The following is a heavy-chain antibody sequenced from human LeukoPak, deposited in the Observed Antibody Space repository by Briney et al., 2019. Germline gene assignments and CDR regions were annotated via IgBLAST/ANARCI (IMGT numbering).Heavy chain of an antibody. Sequence: GGSLRLSCAASGFTFTTHWMNWVRQAPGKGLEWVAVISYDGSNKYYADSVKGRFTISRDNSKNTLYLQMNSLRAEDTAVYYCAKAWGDIVLVPAENWFDPWGQGTLVTVSS. V-gene: IGHV3-30*18. CDR1: GFTFTTHW. CDR3: AKAWGDIVLVPAENWFDP. J-gene: IGHJ5*02. D-gene: IGHD2-2*01. CDR2: ISYDGSNK.